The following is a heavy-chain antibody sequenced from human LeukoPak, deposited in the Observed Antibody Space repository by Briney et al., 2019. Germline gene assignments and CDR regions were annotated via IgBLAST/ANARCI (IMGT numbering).Heavy chain of an antibody. D-gene: IGHD5-12*01. CDR3: ARLWLRFPNY. CDR1: GFTFSSYE. J-gene: IGHJ4*02. Sequence: PGGSLRLSFAASGFTFSSYEMNWVRQAPGKGLEWVSYISSSGSTIYYADSVKGRFTISRDNAKNSLYLQMNSLRAEDTAVYYCARLWLRFPNYWGQGTLVTVSS. CDR2: ISSSGSTI. V-gene: IGHV3-48*03.